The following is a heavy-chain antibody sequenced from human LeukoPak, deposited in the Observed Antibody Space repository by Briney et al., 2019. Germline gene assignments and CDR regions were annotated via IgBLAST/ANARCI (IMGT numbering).Heavy chain of an antibody. CDR1: GFTFSDYY. D-gene: IGHD6-13*01. V-gene: IGHV3-11*01. Sequence: KTGGSLRLSCAASGFTFSDYYMNWIRQAPGKGLEWVSYISSSGSTIYYADSVKGRFTISRDNAKNSLYLQMNSLRAEDTAVYYCARVSESAAGTETFDYWGQGTLVTVSS. CDR3: ARVSESAAGTETFDY. CDR2: ISSSGSTI. J-gene: IGHJ4*02.